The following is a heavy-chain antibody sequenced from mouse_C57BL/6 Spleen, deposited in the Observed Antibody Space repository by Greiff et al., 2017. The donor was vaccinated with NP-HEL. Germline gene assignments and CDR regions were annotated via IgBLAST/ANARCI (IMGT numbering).Heavy chain of an antibody. D-gene: IGHD2-5*01. CDR3: ARFYYSRAMDY. Sequence: QVHVKQPGAELVKPGASVKLSCKASGYTFTSYWMHWVKQRPGQGLEWIGMIHPNSGSTNYNEKFKSKATLTVDKSSSTAYMQLSSLTSEDSAVYYCARFYYSRAMDYWGQGTSVTVSS. CDR1: GYTFTSYW. CDR2: IHPNSGST. V-gene: IGHV1-64*01. J-gene: IGHJ4*01.